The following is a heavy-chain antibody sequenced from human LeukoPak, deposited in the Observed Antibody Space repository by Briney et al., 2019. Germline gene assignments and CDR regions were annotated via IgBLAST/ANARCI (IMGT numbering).Heavy chain of an antibody. CDR2: ISGSGNTI. Sequence: GGSLRLSCVASGFIFSDYEMNWVRQAPGKGLEYISYISGSGNTINYADSVKGRFIISRDNAKNSLHLQMNSLRVEDTAFYYCAGDRPGTTYGFAHWGQGTLVSVSS. CDR3: AGDRPGTTYGFAH. V-gene: IGHV3-48*03. CDR1: GFIFSDYE. J-gene: IGHJ5*02. D-gene: IGHD1-14*01.